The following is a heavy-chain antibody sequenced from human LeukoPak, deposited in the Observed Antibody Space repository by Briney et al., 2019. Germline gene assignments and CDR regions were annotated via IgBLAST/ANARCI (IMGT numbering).Heavy chain of an antibody. CDR2: VFYSGST. J-gene: IGHJ4*02. CDR1: GGSINNYY. CDR3: ARHRGTYSGTYFDY. D-gene: IGHD1-26*01. V-gene: IGHV4-59*01. Sequence: SETLSLTCTVSGGSINNYYWNWIRQPPGKGLEWIGYVFYSGSTNYNPSLESRVTISVDTSKNQLSLKLTSVTAADTAVYYCARHRGTYSGTYFDYWGQGTLVTVSS.